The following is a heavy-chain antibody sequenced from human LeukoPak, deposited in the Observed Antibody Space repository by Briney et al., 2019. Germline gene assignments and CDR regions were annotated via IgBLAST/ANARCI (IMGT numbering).Heavy chain of an antibody. CDR3: ARWRYCSGGSCHTGHYYYYGMDV. D-gene: IGHD2-15*01. Sequence: ASVKVSCKASGYTCTSYDINWVRQATGQGLEWMGWMNPNSGNTGYAQKFQGRVTMTRNTSISTAYMELSSLRSEDTAVYYCARWRYCSGGSCHTGHYYYYGMDVWGQGTTVTVSS. CDR1: GYTCTSYD. CDR2: MNPNSGNT. J-gene: IGHJ6*02. V-gene: IGHV1-8*01.